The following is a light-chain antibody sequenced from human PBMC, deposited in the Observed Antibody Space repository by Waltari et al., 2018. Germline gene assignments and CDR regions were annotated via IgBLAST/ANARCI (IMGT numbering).Light chain of an antibody. V-gene: IGLV3-21*04. Sequence: SYVLTQPPSVSVAPGKTARITCGGNNIGSKSVHWYQQKPGQAPGLFIYHDSDRPSGIPERFSGSNSGNTATLTISRVEAGDEADYYCQVWDTSSDHPFGGGTKVTVL. CDR1: NIGSKS. CDR3: QVWDTSSDHP. J-gene: IGLJ3*02. CDR2: HDS.